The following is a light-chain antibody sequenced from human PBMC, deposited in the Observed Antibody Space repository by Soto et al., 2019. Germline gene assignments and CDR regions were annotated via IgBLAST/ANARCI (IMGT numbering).Light chain of an antibody. Sequence: IVLTPSPDSLSVSLGARANINRKSSQSVLYSSNNKNYLAWYQQKPGQPPKLLIYWASTRESGVPDRFSGSGSGTDFTLTISSLQAEDVAVYYCQQYYSTPLTFGGGTKVDNK. CDR2: WAS. CDR1: QSVLYSSNNKNY. J-gene: IGKJ4*01. V-gene: IGKV4-1*01. CDR3: QQYYSTPLT.